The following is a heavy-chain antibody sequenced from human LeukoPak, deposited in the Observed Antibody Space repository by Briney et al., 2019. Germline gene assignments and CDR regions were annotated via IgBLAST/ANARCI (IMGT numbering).Heavy chain of an antibody. Sequence: GRSLRLSCAASGFIFSSYAMHWVRQAPGKGPEWVAIIWFDGSNKYYVESVEGRFTISRDNSKNTLYLQMNSLRAEDTAVYSCARGLGYSYGYGIDYWGQGTLVIASS. J-gene: IGHJ4*02. CDR1: GFIFSSYA. V-gene: IGHV3-33*01. CDR2: IWFDGSNK. D-gene: IGHD5-18*01. CDR3: ARGLGYSYGYGIDY.